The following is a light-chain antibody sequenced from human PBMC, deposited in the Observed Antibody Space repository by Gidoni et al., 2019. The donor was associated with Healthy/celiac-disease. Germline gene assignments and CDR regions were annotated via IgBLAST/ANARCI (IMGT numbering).Light chain of an antibody. CDR1: QSISSW. CDR3: QHYNSYSWT. CDR2: KAS. J-gene: IGKJ1*01. V-gene: IGKV1-5*03. Sequence: DIQMTQSPSTLPASVGARLTITCRASQSISSWLAWYQQQPGKAPKLLIYKASSLESGVPSRCSGSGSGTEFTLTISSLQQDDFATYCCQHYNSYSWTFGQGTKVEIK.